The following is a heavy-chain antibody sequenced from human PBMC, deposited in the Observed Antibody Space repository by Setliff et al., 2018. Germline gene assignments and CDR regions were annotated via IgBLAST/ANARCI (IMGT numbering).Heavy chain of an antibody. CDR2: IYYSGTT. CDR3: ASRTTGPGGWFDF. J-gene: IGHJ5*01. D-gene: IGHD1-1*01. V-gene: IGHV4-39*01. Sequence: ETLSLTCTVSGGSIINNNYYWGWIRQPPGKGLEWIGTIYYSGTTYYNPSLKSRVTISIDTSKNQFSLNLNSVTAADTAVYYCASRTTGPGGWFDFWGQGSRGTSPQ. CDR1: GGSIINNNYY.